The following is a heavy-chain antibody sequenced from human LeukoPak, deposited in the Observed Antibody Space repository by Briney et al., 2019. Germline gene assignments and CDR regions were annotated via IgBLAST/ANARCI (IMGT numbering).Heavy chain of an antibody. CDR2: ISWDGGST. D-gene: IGHD3-22*01. V-gene: IGHV3-43D*03. CDR1: GFTFDDYA. Sequence: GGSLRLSCAASGFTFDDYAMHWVRQAPGKGLEWVSLISWDGGSTYYADSVKGRFTISRDNSKNSLYLQMNSLRADDTALYYCAKAQGTYYYDSSGYSSLDYWGQGTLVTVSS. J-gene: IGHJ4*02. CDR3: AKAQGTYYYDSSGYSSLDY.